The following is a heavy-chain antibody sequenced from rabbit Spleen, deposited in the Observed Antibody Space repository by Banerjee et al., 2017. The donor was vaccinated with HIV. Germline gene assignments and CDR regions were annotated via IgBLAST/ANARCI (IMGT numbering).Heavy chain of an antibody. J-gene: IGHJ4*01. CDR3: ARGSATMTMVITGFYLNL. V-gene: IGHV1S40*01. Sequence: QSLEESGGDLVKPGASLTLTCTASGLDFSSSYWICWVRQAPGKGPEWIACIYNGGSYYASWAKGRFTISKTSSTTVTLQMTSLTVADTATYFCARGSATMTMVITGFYLNLWGPGTLVTVS. CDR2: IYNGGS. CDR1: GLDFSSSYW. D-gene: IGHD2-1*01.